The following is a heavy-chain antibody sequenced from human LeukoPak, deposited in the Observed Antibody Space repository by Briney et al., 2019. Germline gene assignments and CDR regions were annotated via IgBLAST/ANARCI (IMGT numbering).Heavy chain of an antibody. CDR1: GGTFSSYT. CDR2: IIPILGIA. J-gene: IGHJ4*02. Sequence: GASVKVSCKASGGTFSSYTISWVRQAPGQGLGWMGRIIPILGIANYAQKFQGRVTITADKSTSTAYMELSSLRSEDTAVYYGAREREDSSDYWGQGTLVTVSS. V-gene: IGHV1-69*04. CDR3: AREREDSSDY. D-gene: IGHD3-22*01.